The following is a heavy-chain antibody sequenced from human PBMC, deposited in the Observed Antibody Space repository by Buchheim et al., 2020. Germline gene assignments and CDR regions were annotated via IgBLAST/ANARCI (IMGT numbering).Heavy chain of an antibody. J-gene: IGHJ2*01. Sequence: LVESGGDVVQPGGSLRLSCSVSEFTFSNSIINWVRQAPGKGLEWVTAMSYDGYSKYYADSVKGRFTISRDSSKNALFVQMDSLRPEDTGVYYCAREGGTSGTCGYFDIWGRGTL. CDR2: MSYDGYSK. CDR1: EFTFSNSI. V-gene: IGHV3-30-3*01. D-gene: IGHD1-26*01. CDR3: AREGGTSGTCGYFDI.